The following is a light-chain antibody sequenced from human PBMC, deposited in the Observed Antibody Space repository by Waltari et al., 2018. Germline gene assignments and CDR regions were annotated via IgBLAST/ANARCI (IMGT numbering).Light chain of an antibody. V-gene: IGKV3-11*01. CDR1: QSISSD. Sequence: EIVLTQSPATLSLSPGERATLSCRASQSISSDLGWYQQKPGQAPRLLIYDASNRATGIPARFRGSGSGTDFTLTISSLEPVDIAVYYCQQRSKWPRTFGQGTKVEIK. J-gene: IGKJ1*01. CDR3: QQRSKWPRT. CDR2: DAS.